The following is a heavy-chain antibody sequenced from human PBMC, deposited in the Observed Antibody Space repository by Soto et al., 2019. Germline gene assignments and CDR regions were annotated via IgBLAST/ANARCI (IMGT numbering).Heavy chain of an antibody. V-gene: IGHV4-31*03. J-gene: IGHJ5*02. CDR3: AGDGSSTANWRDP. D-gene: IGHD2-2*01. CDR2: IYYTGVT. Sequence: TLSLTCTVSGASLHIGGYYWAWIRQNPGKGLEWIGYIYYTGVTYYNPSLGSRVNISVDTSKNQFSLELTSVTAADTAVYYCAGDGSSTANWRDPWGQGTLVTVSS. CDR1: GASLHIGGYY.